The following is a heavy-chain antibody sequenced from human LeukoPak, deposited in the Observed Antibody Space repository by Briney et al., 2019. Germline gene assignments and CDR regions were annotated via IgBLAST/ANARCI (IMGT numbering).Heavy chain of an antibody. CDR1: GASISSNY. J-gene: IGHJ4*02. CDR3: ARMYSGTYGGVDY. CDR2: IYSSGST. Sequence: SETLSLICTVSGASISSNYWSWIRQPSGKGLEWIGRIYSSGSTNYNPALKSRVSLSVDTSRNQFSLKVNSVTAADTAVYYCARMYSGTYGGVDYWGQGTLVTVSS. V-gene: IGHV4-4*07. D-gene: IGHD1-26*01.